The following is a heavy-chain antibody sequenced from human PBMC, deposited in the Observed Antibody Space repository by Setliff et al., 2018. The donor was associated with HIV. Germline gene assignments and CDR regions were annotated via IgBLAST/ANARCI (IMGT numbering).Heavy chain of an antibody. J-gene: IGHJ4*02. D-gene: IGHD1-26*01. CDR2: IHHSGTT. Sequence: SETLSLTCTVSDVSISAYYWSWIRQPPGKGLDWIGSIHHSGTTYYNPSLKSRVTISVDTTTNQVSLQVNSVTAVDTAVYYCARVPHRVVGTTTLLYHFDYWGLGTLVTVSS. CDR1: DVSISAYY. V-gene: IGHV4-38-2*02. CDR3: ARVPHRVVGTTTLLYHFDY.